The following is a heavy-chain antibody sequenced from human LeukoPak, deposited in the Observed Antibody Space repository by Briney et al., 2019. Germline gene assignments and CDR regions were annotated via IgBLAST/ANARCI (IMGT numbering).Heavy chain of an antibody. D-gene: IGHD2-21*02. J-gene: IGHJ4*02. CDR3: AIPPGYCGNDCSFDH. V-gene: IGHV5-51*01. Sequence: GESLKISCEGSGSSFINYWIGWVRQLPGKGLEWMGIIYPGDYETRYSPSFQGLVTISVDKSISTAYLQWSSLKASDTAMYYCAIPPGYCGNDCSFDHWGQGTLVTVSS. CDR1: GSSFINYW. CDR2: IYPGDYET.